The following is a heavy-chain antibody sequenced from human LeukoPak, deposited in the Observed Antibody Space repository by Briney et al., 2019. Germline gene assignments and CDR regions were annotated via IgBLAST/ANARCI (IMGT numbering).Heavy chain of an antibody. CDR2: MNPKSGNT. D-gene: IGHD3-22*01. Sequence: ASVRVSCKASGYTFASYDINWVRQASGQGLEWMGWMNPKSGNTGYAQKFQGRVTMTRNTSIATAYMELSRLRSDDTAVFYCARGQYDSSGYSVDFDYWGQGTLVTVSS. J-gene: IGHJ4*02. CDR1: GYTFASYD. CDR3: ARGQYDSSGYSVDFDY. V-gene: IGHV1-8*01.